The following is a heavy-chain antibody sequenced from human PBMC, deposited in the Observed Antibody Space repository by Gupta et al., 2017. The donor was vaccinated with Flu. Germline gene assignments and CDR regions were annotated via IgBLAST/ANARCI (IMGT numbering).Heavy chain of an antibody. CDR1: GFTFSSYA. CDR3: ARDYQSSGNYRAMFDH. J-gene: IGHJ4*02. CDR2: ISASGVTT. Sequence: EVQLLESGGGLVQPGGSLRFSCAASGFTFSSYARSWVRQAPGKGLEWVSSISASGVTTYYADSVKGRFTISRDNSKNMLFLQMNSLRAEDTAIYYCARDYQSSGNYRAMFDHWGQGSRVNVSA. D-gene: IGHD1-7*01. V-gene: IGHV3-23*01.